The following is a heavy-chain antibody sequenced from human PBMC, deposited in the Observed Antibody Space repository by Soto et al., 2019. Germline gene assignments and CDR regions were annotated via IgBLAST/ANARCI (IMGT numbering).Heavy chain of an antibody. D-gene: IGHD2-2*01. V-gene: IGHV4-59*08. CDR1: GGSISSYY. CDR2: IYYSGST. CDR3: ARHPSRKRYCSSTSCYGEGDYYYYYYMDV. J-gene: IGHJ6*03. Sequence: SETLSLTCTVSGGSISSYYWSWIRQPPGKGLEWIGYIYYSGSTNYNPSLKSRVTISVDTSKNQFSLKLSSVTAADTAVYYCARHPSRKRYCSSTSCYGEGDYYYYYYMDVWGKGTTVTVSS.